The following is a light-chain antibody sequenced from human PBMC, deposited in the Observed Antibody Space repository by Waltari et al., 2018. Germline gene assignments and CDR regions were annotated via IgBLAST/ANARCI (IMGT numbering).Light chain of an antibody. Sequence: EIVLTQSPATLSLSPGESANLSCRASQSVSSYLAWYQQRPGQAPRLLIYDASNRATGIPARFSGSGSGTDFTLTISSLEPEDFAVYYCLQRSNWPQTFGQGTTVEIK. V-gene: IGKV3-11*01. CDR3: LQRSNWPQT. CDR2: DAS. CDR1: QSVSSY. J-gene: IGKJ1*01.